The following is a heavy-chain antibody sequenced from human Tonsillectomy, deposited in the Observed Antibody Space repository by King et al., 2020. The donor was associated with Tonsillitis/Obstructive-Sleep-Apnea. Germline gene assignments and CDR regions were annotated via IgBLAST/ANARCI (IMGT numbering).Heavy chain of an antibody. CDR1: GYRFINHW. J-gene: IGHJ4*02. CDR2: IYPGDSDT. CDR3: ARSPSYSGYDYHYFDN. Sequence: EVQLVESGAEVKKPGESLKISCKGSGYRFINHWIGWVRQLPGKGLEWMGIIYPGDSDTIYSPSFQGQVTISADKSSSTAYLQWSSLRASDTAMYYCARSPSYSGYDYHYFDNWGQGTLVTVSS. V-gene: IGHV5-51*01. D-gene: IGHD5-12*01.